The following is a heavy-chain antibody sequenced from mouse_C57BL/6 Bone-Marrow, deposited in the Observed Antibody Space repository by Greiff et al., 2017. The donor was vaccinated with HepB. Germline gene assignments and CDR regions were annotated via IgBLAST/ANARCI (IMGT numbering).Heavy chain of an antibody. Sequence: VQLQQPGAELVMPGASVKLSCKASGYTFTSYWMHWVKQRPGQGLEWIGEIDPSDSYTNYNQKFKGKSTLTVDKSSSTAYMQLSSLTSEDSAVYYSARPPYYSNPAWFAYWGQGTLVTVSA. D-gene: IGHD2-5*01. CDR2: IDPSDSYT. V-gene: IGHV1-69*01. CDR3: ARPPYYSNPAWFAY. J-gene: IGHJ3*01. CDR1: GYTFTSYW.